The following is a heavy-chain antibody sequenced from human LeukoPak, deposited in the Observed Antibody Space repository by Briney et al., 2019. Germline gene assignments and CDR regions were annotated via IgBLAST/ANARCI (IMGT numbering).Heavy chain of an antibody. V-gene: IGHV4-30-4*01. CDR1: GGSISSGDYS. D-gene: IGHD6-13*01. Sequence: PSETLSLTCTVSGGSISSGDYSWSWIRHPPGRALEWIGYIYYSGSTYYNPSLKSRVTISVDTSKNQFSLKLSSVTAADTAVYYCARRPYSSSWFDYWGQGTLVTVSS. J-gene: IGHJ4*02. CDR2: IYYSGST. CDR3: ARRPYSSSWFDY.